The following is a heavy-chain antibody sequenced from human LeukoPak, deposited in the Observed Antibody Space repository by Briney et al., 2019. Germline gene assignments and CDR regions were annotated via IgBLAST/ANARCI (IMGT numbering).Heavy chain of an antibody. Sequence: GGSLRLSCVASGFTFSSYWMTWVRQAPGRGLERVANIKEDGSRTYYMDSVKGRFTISRDNAKSSLYLQMNSLRAEDTAVYYCAREIPGELNAFDIWGQGTMVTVSS. V-gene: IGHV3-7*01. J-gene: IGHJ3*02. CDR2: IKEDGSRT. D-gene: IGHD2-2*01. CDR1: GFTFSSYW. CDR3: AREIPGELNAFDI.